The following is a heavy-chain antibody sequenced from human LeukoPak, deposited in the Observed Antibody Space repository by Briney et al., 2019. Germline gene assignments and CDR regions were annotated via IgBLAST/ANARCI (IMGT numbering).Heavy chain of an antibody. Sequence: GASVKVSCKASGYTFTSDDINWVRQATGQGLEWLGWMSPSSGNTGYARQFQGRVTMTSDTSMSTAYMELSGLTSEDTAVYYCARARSGGYPDYWSQGSLVTVSS. CDR3: ARARSGGYPDY. CDR2: MSPSSGNT. J-gene: IGHJ4*02. CDR1: GYTFTSDD. V-gene: IGHV1-8*01. D-gene: IGHD6-19*01.